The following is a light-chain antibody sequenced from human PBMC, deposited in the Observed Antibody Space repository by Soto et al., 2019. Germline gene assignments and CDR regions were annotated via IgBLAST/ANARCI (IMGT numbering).Light chain of an antibody. CDR2: KAS. Sequence: DIQMTQSPSTQSASVGDRVTITCRASQRISSWLAWYQQRPGKVPRLLIYKASTLESGVPSRFSGSGSGTEFTLTLSSLQPDDFATYYCQLYNSPPWTFGQGTKVEIK. CDR1: QRISSW. J-gene: IGKJ1*01. CDR3: QLYNSPPWT. V-gene: IGKV1-5*03.